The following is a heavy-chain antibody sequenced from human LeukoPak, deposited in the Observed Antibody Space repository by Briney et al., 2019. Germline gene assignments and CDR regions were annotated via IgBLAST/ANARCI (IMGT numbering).Heavy chain of an antibody. CDR2: IVYDGSNK. Sequence: PGRSLRLSCAASGFTFSSYAMHWVRQAPGKGLEWVALIVYDGSNKYYADSVKGRFTISRDNTKNTLYLQMNSLRAEDTAVYYCARAGAVAGTTGFDYWGQGTLVTVSS. D-gene: IGHD6-19*01. V-gene: IGHV3-30-3*01. CDR1: GFTFSSYA. J-gene: IGHJ4*02. CDR3: ARAGAVAGTTGFDY.